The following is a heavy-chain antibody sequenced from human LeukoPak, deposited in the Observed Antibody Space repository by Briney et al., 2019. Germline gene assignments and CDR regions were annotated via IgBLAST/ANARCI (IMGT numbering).Heavy chain of an antibody. J-gene: IGHJ6*03. CDR2: INPDSGGT. V-gene: IGHV1-2*02. Sequence: ASVKVSCKASGYTFTGYYMHWVRQAPGQGLEWMGWINPDSGGTNYAQKFQGRVTMTRDTSISTAYMELSRLRSDDTAVYYCARAGLGYCSSTSCYAAYYYYYYMDVWGKGTTVTVSS. CDR1: GYTFTGYY. CDR3: ARAGLGYCSSTSCYAAYYYYYYMDV. D-gene: IGHD2-2*01.